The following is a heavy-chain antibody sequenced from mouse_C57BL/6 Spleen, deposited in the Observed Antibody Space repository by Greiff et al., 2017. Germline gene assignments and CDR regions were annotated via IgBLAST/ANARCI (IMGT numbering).Heavy chain of an antibody. J-gene: IGHJ4*01. V-gene: IGHV1-26*01. CDR1: GYTFTDYY. D-gene: IGHD3-3*01. Sequence: EVQLQQSGPELVKPGASVKISCKASGYTFTDYYMNWVKQSHGKSLEWIGDINPNNGGTSYNQKFKGKATLTVDKSSSTAYMERRSLTSEDSAVYYCARNPRAYAMDYWGQGTSVTVSS. CDR3: ARNPRAYAMDY. CDR2: INPNNGGT.